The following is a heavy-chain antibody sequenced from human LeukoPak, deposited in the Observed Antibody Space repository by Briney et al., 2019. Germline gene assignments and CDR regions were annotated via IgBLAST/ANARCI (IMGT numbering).Heavy chain of an antibody. CDR3: ARGFYGGNHYFDY. J-gene: IGHJ4*02. V-gene: IGHV1-2*02. CDR1: GYTFTGYY. D-gene: IGHD4-23*01. CDR2: INPNSGGT. Sequence: ASVKVSCKASGYTFTGYYMHWVRQAPGQGLEWMGWINPNSGGTNYAQKFQGGVTMTRDTSISTAYMELSRLRSDDTAVYYCARGFYGGNHYFDYWGQGTLVTVSS.